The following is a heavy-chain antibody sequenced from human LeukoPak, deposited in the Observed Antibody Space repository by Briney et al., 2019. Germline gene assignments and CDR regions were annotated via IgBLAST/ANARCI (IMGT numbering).Heavy chain of an antibody. CDR1: GDSISNHYC. V-gene: IGHV4-38-2*02. D-gene: IGHD3-10*01. Sequence: SETLSLTCTVSGDSISNHYCWGWIRQHPGKGLECIGHICRSGSTFYNVSLNRRLTISIDTSKNQFSLTLTSVTAADTAVYYCARVCCYFDSGSEPNWFDPWGQGTLGIVSS. J-gene: IGHJ5*02. CDR3: ARVCCYFDSGSEPNWFDP. CDR2: ICRSGST.